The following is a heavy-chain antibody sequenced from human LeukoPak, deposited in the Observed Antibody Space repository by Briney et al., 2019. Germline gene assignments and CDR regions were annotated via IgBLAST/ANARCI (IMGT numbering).Heavy chain of an antibody. Sequence: PSETLSLTCTVSDGSISNYYWSWIRQPPGKGLEWIGYIYYSGSTDYNPSLKSRVTMSVDRSKNQFSLKLSSVTAADTAVYYCARGGCSGGSCYWTPSPKNAFDIWGQGTMVTVSS. CDR1: DGSISNYY. V-gene: IGHV4-59*12. CDR2: IYYSGST. J-gene: IGHJ3*02. CDR3: ARGGCSGGSCYWTPSPKNAFDI. D-gene: IGHD2-15*01.